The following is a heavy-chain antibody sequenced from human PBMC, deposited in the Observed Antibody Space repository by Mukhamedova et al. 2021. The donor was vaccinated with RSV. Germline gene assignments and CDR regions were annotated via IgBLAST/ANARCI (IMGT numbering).Heavy chain of an antibody. CDR3: ARDLWLLHARKTDYFDY. Sequence: FTISRDNAKNSLYLQMNSLRAEDTAVYYCARDLWLLHARKTDYFDYWGQGTLVTVSS. J-gene: IGHJ4*02. V-gene: IGHV3-11*06. D-gene: IGHD2-15*01.